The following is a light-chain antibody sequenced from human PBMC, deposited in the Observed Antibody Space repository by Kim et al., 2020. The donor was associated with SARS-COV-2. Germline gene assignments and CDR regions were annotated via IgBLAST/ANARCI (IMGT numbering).Light chain of an antibody. CDR2: DAS. J-gene: IGKJ1*01. CDR3: QQHHTKGSWT. Sequence: EVVLTQSPATLSLSPGERATLSCRASQSVSSFVAWYQQKPGQAPRLVIHDASTRATGIPARFTGSGSGTDFTLTINSLQPEDVGVYFCQQHHTKGSWTFSQGTKVEIK. V-gene: IGKV3-11*01. CDR1: QSVSSF.